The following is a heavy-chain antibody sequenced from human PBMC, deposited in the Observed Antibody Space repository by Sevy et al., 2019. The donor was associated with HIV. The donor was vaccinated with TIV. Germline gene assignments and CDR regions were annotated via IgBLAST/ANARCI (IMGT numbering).Heavy chain of an antibody. D-gene: IGHD4-17*01. CDR1: GFPFGSYS. J-gene: IGHJ6*02. CDR2: ISYDGDNK. CDR3: ARDPTDYPSYYYHYGLDA. V-gene: IGHV3-30*04. Sequence: GSLRLSCAASGFPFGSYSMHWVRHAAGKGLEWVAVISYDGDNKLYADSVKGRFTISRDNSKRTLYLVMNSLRTEDTAVYFCARDPTDYPSYYYHYGLDAWGQGTTVTVSS.